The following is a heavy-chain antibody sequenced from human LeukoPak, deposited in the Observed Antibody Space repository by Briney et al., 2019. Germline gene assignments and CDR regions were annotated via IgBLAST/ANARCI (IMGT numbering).Heavy chain of an antibody. CDR2: IYYSGST. CDR1: GGSISSYY. D-gene: IGHD3-16*01. J-gene: IGHJ5*02. Sequence: SETLSLTCTASGGSISSYYWSWIRQPPGKGLEWIGYIYYSGSTNYNPSLKSRVTISVDTSKNQFSLKLSSVTAADTAVYYCARDGDWGRFDPWGQGTLVTVSS. CDR3: ARDGDWGRFDP. V-gene: IGHV4-59*01.